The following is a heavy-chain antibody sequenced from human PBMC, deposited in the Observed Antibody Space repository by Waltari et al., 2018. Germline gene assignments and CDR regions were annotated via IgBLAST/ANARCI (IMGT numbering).Heavy chain of an antibody. CDR3: AKLGSWTEFDY. J-gene: IGHJ4*02. CDR1: GCTFSSSA. CDR2: ISGSGGST. Sequence: EVQLLESGGGLVQPGGSLRLSCAASGCTFSSSAMSWVRQAPGKGLEWVSAISGSGGSTYYADSVKGRFTISRDNSKNTLYLQMNSLRAEDTAVYYWAKLGSWTEFDYWGQGTLVTVSS. V-gene: IGHV3-23*01. D-gene: IGHD1-1*01.